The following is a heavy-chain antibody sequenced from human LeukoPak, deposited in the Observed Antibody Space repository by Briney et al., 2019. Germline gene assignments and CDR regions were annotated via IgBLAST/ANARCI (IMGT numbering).Heavy chain of an antibody. J-gene: IGHJ4*02. CDR1: GGSISNYY. Sequence: PSETLSLTCSVSGGSISNYYCSWIRQPPAKGLEWVGYIYYSGSTNYNPSLKSRVTMSVDTSKNQFSLKLNSVTAADTAVYYCARFQAPDKRQLDSWGQGTLVTVSS. V-gene: IGHV4-59*01. D-gene: IGHD6-6*01. CDR2: IYYSGST. CDR3: ARFQAPDKRQLDS.